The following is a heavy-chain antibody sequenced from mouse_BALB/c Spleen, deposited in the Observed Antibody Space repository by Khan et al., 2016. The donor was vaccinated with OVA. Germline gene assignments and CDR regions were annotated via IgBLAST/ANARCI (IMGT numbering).Heavy chain of an antibody. CDR3: VNHGSSSAWFTY. D-gene: IGHD1-1*01. V-gene: IGHV1-7*01. CDR2: INPSTDYT. J-gene: IGHJ3*01. CDR1: GYTFTNYW. Sequence: VHLVESGAELAKPGASVKMSCKASGYTFTNYWMHWVKQRPGQGLEWIGYINPSTDYTEYNQKFKDKVSLTADKSSSTAYMQLTSLTSEDSALYYCVNHGSSSAWFTYWGQGTLVTVSA.